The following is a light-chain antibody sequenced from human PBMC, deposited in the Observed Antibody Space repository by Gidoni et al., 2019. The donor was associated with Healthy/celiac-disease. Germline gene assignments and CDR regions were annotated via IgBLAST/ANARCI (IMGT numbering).Light chain of an antibody. CDR3: AAWDDSLNGRV. J-gene: IGLJ3*02. Sequence: QSVLTQPPSASGTPGQRVTISCSGSSSNIGSNTVNWYQKLPGTAPKILIYRNKQRPSGVPDRFSGSKSGTSASLAISGLQSEDEADYYCAAWDDSLNGRVFGGGTKLTVL. V-gene: IGLV1-44*01. CDR1: SSNIGSNT. CDR2: RNK.